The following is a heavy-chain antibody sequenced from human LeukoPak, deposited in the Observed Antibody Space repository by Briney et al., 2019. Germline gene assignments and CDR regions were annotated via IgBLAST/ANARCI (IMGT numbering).Heavy chain of an antibody. J-gene: IGHJ4*02. Sequence: ASVKVSCKASGYTFTSYDINWVRQATGQGLEWMGWMNPNSGNTGYAQKFQGRVTMTRNTSISTAYMELSSLRSEDTAVYYCARLPYYDFWSGYSTTTINDCWGQGTLVTVSS. CDR3: ARLPYYDFWSGYSTTTINDC. D-gene: IGHD3-3*01. CDR1: GYTFTSYD. CDR2: MNPNSGNT. V-gene: IGHV1-8*01.